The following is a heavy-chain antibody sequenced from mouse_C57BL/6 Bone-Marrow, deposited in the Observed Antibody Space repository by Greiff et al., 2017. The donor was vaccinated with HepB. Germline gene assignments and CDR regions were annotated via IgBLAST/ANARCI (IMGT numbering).Heavy chain of an antibody. V-gene: IGHV2-2*01. CDR1: GFSLTSYG. Sequence: QVHVKQSGPGLVQPSQSLSITCTVSGFSLTSYGVHWVRQSPGKGLEWLGVIWSGGSTDYNAAFISRLSISKDNSKSQVFFKMNSLQADDTAIYYCARNKRLYYSDAMDYWGQGTSVTVSS. D-gene: IGHD1-1*01. J-gene: IGHJ4*01. CDR3: ARNKRLYYSDAMDY. CDR2: IWSGGST.